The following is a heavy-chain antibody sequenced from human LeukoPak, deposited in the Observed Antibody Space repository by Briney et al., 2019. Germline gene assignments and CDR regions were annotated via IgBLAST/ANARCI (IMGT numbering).Heavy chain of an antibody. Sequence: SDTLSLTCSVSGVPISSYYWSWIRQPPGKGLEWIGYIYYSGSTNYNPSLKSRVAISVDTSKNQFSLKLSSVTAADAAVEYCAGGTMIVVGYAVHFDYWGQGTLVTVS. V-gene: IGHV4-59*07. J-gene: IGHJ4*02. D-gene: IGHD3-22*01. CDR2: IYYSGST. CDR3: AGGTMIVVGYAVHFDY. CDR1: GVPISSYY.